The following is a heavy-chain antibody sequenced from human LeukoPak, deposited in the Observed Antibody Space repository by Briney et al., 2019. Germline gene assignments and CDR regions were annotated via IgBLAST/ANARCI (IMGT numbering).Heavy chain of an antibody. CDR2: ISGSGGST. D-gene: IGHD6-6*01. V-gene: IGHV3-23*01. CDR1: GFTFSSYA. J-gene: IGHJ4*02. Sequence: GGSLRLSCAASGFTFSSYAMSWVRQAPGKGLEWVSAISGSGGSTYYADSVKGRFTISRDNAKNSLYLQMNSLRAEDTAVYYCARGSTIAAWLVDYWGQGTLVTVSS. CDR3: ARGSTIAAWLVDY.